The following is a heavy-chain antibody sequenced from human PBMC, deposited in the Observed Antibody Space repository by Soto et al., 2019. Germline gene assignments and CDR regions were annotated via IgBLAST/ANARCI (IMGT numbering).Heavy chain of an antibody. CDR3: AKSGQSSWVNMEV. Sequence: EVQMLESGGGLVQPGGSLRLSCVASGFTFRSYSTNWVRQAPGKGLEWVSTISGSADSTYYADSVKGRFTISRDNSKXXXXXXXXXXXXEXXXXXXXAKSGQSSWVNMEVWGQGTTVIV. CDR1: GFTFRSYS. V-gene: IGHV3-23*01. CDR2: ISGSADST. D-gene: IGHD2-2*01. J-gene: IGHJ6*02.